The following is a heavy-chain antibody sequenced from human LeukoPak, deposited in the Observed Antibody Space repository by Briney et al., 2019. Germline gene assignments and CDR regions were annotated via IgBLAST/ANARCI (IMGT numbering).Heavy chain of an antibody. V-gene: IGHV3-23*01. CDR1: GFTFSSYA. CDR2: ISGSGGST. J-gene: IGHJ6*02. Sequence: GGSLRLSCAASGFTFSSYAMSSVRQAPGKGLEWVSAISGSGGSTYYADSVKGRFTISRDNSKNTLYLQMNSLRAEDTAVYYCAKDIDSRGYYGMDVWGQGTTVTVSS. D-gene: IGHD3-22*01. CDR3: AKDIDSRGYYGMDV.